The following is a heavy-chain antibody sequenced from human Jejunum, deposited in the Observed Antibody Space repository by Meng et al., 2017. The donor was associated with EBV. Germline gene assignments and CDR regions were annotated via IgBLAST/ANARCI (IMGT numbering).Heavy chain of an antibody. CDR3: ARRTGDYVVGY. V-gene: IGHV4-34*02. D-gene: IGHD2-8*02. CDR1: GGSFSGYY. J-gene: IGHJ4*02. CDR2: VHFSGIT. Sequence: QVQLQQWGAGLLRPTETLSLTCAVYGGSFSGYYWSWVRQPPGRGLEYIGEVHFSGITNYTPSLKSRVTMSVDASKNQFSLRLTSVTAADTAVYYCARRTGDYVVGYWGQGTLVTVFS.